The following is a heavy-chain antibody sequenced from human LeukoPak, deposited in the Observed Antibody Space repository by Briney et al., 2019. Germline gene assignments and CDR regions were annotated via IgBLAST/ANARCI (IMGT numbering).Heavy chain of an antibody. CDR1: GGSISNTNSY. CDR2: IHYTGST. CDR3: ARHDGKSYIPREWFDP. V-gene: IGHV4-39*01. Sequence: SETLSLTCTVSGGSISNTNSYWGWIRQPPGKGLEWIGNIHYTGSTYYNPSLKNRVTISVDTSKNQFSLKLTSVTAADTALYYCARHDGKSYIPREWFDPWGQGTLVTVSS. J-gene: IGHJ5*02. D-gene: IGHD3-10*01.